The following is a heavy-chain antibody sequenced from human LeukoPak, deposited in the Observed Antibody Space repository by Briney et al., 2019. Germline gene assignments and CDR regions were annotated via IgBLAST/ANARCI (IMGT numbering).Heavy chain of an antibody. Sequence: GGSLRLSRGTSVFSFSNSYMSWDRQGPGQGLEGGATIRPDGSEKKYMDSLRGRFTISRDNARDLLFLQMNSLSVEDTAVYFCARLLGFVTTFDYWGQGALVTVSS. J-gene: IGHJ4*02. CDR2: IRPDGSEK. CDR3: ARLLGFVTTFDY. CDR1: VFSFSNSY. D-gene: IGHD4-17*01. V-gene: IGHV3-7*01.